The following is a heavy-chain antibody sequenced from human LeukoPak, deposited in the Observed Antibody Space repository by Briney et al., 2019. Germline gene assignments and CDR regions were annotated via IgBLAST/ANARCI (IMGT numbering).Heavy chain of an antibody. CDR2: IYHSGST. D-gene: IGHD2-21*01. CDR3: ARGRKRQIPGSGYYYMDV. CDR1: GGSISSYY. J-gene: IGHJ6*03. V-gene: IGHV4-59*12. Sequence: PSETLSLTCTVAGGSISSYYWSWIRQPPGKGLEWIGYIYHSGSTYYNPSLKSRVTISVDRSKNQFSLKLSSVTAADTAVYYCARGRKRQIPGSGYYYMDVWGKGTTVTVSS.